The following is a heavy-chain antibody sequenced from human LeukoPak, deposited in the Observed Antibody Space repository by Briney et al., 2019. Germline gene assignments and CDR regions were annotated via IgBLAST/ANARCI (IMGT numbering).Heavy chain of an antibody. CDR2: ISYDGSNK. Sequence: PGRSLRLSCAASGFTFSSYAMHWVRQAPGKGLEWVAVISYDGSNKYYADSVKGRFTISRDNSKNTLYLQMNSLRAEDTAVYYRAREDFDYWGQGTLVTVSS. CDR1: GFTFSSYA. V-gene: IGHV3-30-3*01. CDR3: AREDFDY. J-gene: IGHJ4*02.